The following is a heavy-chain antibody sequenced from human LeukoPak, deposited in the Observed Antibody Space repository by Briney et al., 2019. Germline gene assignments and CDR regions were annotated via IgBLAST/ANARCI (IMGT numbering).Heavy chain of an antibody. V-gene: IGHV4-59*08. D-gene: IGHD2-21*01. CDR2: IYYSGST. CDR1: GGSISSYY. Sequence: NTSETLSLTCTVSGGSISSYYWSWIRQPPGKGLEWIGYIYYSGSTNYNPSLKSRVTTSVDTSKKQFSLKLRSVTAADTAVYYCARSVSWGLLVRDDAFDIWGQGTMVTVSS. CDR3: ARSVSWGLLVRDDAFDI. J-gene: IGHJ3*02.